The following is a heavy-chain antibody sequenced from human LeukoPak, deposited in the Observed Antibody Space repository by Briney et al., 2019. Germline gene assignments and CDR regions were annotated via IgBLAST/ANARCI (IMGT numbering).Heavy chain of an antibody. CDR3: ARDGPGYYYGLDV. Sequence: GGSLRLSCAASGLTFSNTWMTWVRQAPGKGLEWVGRSGNKAKSYTTEHAASVKGRFTISRDDSKNSLYLHMNSLKAEDTTVYYCARDGPGYYYGLDVWGQGTTVTVSS. CDR2: SGNKAKSYTT. J-gene: IGHJ6*02. V-gene: IGHV3-72*01. CDR1: GLTFSNTW.